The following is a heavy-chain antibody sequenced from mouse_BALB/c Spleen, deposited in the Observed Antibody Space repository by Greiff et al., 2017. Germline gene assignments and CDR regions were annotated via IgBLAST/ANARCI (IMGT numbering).Heavy chain of an antibody. Sequence: VQLQQSGAELAKPGASVKMSCKASGYTFTSYWMHWVKQRPGQGLEWIGYINPSTGYTEYNQKFKDKATLTADKSSSTAYMQLSSLTSEDSAVYYCARSRDYGLAWFAYWGQGTLVTVSA. CDR1: GYTFTSYW. J-gene: IGHJ3*01. CDR2: INPSTGYT. D-gene: IGHD1-2*01. CDR3: ARSRDYGLAWFAY. V-gene: IGHV1-7*01.